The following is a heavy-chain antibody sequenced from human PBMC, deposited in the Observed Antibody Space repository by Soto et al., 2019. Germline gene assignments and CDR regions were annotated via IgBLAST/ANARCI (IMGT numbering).Heavy chain of an antibody. Sequence: QVQLVQSGAEVKKPGSSVKVSCKASGGTFSNYAFSWVRQAPGQGLEWLGGIMPIFGRADYAQKFRGRVTITADESTSKAHMELSGLRYEDTAVYYCASWLKEAGISGNYYYGMDVWGQGTTVTVSS. CDR2: IMPIFGRA. CDR3: ASWLKEAGISGNYYYGMDV. V-gene: IGHV1-69*12. CDR1: GGTFSNYA. J-gene: IGHJ6*02. D-gene: IGHD6-19*01.